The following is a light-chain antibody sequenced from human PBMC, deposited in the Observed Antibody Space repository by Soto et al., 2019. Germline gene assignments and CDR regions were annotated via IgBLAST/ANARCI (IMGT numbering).Light chain of an antibody. CDR2: AAS. V-gene: IGKV1-39*01. Sequence: DIQMTQSPSSLSTIVGDRVTITCRASQSISTYINCYQQKPGKAPKLLIFAASSLQSGVPSRFSGSGSGTGFTLTITSLQPEHFATYYCQQSYSTPLTFGGGTKV. CDR1: QSISTY. J-gene: IGKJ4*01. CDR3: QQSYSTPLT.